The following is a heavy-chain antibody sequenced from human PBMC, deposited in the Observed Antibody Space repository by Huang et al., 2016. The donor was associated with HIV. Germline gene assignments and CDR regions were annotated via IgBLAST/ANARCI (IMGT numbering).Heavy chain of an antibody. J-gene: IGHJ6*02. CDR2: IKQDESEK. D-gene: IGHD1-7*01. V-gene: IGHV3-7*01. CDR3: ATKTAAMDI. Sequence: VESGGRLVQPGGSIRLSCVGSTFTFGAYWMSWVRQSRGKGLEWVANIKQDESEKYYVESVKGRFKISRDNAKKGLFLEMNNVRVEDTATYYCATKTAAMDIWGQGTTVTVS. CDR1: TFTFGAYW.